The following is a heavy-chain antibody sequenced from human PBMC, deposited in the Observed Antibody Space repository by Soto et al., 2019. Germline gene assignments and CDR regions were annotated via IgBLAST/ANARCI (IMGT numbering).Heavy chain of an antibody. CDR3: ARATYYYGSGSYYYYYYMDV. V-gene: IGHV3-48*01. D-gene: IGHD3-10*01. J-gene: IGHJ6*03. CDR1: GFTFSSYS. Sequence: GGSLRLSCAASGFTFSSYSMNWVRQAPGKGLEWVSYISSSSSTIYYADSVKGRFTISRDNAKNSRYLQMNSLRAEDTAVYYCARATYYYGSGSYYYYYYMDVWGKGTTVTVSS. CDR2: ISSSSSTI.